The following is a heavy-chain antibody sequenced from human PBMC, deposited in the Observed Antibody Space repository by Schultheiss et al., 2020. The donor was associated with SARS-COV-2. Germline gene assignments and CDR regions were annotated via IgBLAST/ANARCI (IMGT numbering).Heavy chain of an antibody. CDR2: ISSSSSTM. V-gene: IGHV3-48*04. CDR3: AREALGLYYYNSGGYFDY. D-gene: IGHD3-22*01. Sequence: GGSLRLSCAASGFTFSSYAMHWVRQAPGKGLEWVSYISSSSSTMFYADSVKGRFTISRDNAKNSLYLQMNSLRAEDTAVYYCAREALGLYYYNSGGYFDYWGQGTLVTVSS. J-gene: IGHJ4*02. CDR1: GFTFSSYA.